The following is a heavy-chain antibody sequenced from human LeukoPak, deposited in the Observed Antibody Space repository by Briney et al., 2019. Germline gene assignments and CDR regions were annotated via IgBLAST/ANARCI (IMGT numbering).Heavy chain of an antibody. D-gene: IGHD3-10*01. V-gene: IGHV3-7*04. CDR1: GFTFTTYW. CDR3: ARDLSGSLDY. Sequence: PGGSLRLSCAASGFTFTTYWMTWVRQAPGKGLEWVASIKQDGSEKYYVGSVKGRFTISRDNAENSLYLQMNSLRAEDTAVYYCARDLSGSLDYWGQGTLVTVSS. CDR2: IKQDGSEK. J-gene: IGHJ4*02.